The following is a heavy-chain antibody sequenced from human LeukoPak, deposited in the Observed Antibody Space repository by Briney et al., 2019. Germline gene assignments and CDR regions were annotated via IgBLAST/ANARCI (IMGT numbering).Heavy chain of an antibody. Sequence: GGSLRLSCAASGFTFTSYWMTWVRQAPGKGLEWVANINEDGSEKYYVGSVKGRFFISRENAKNSLYLQMKSLRAEDTAVYYCARARLTMFRGVYRSNGAYYMDYWGRGTTVT. D-gene: IGHD3-10*01. CDR3: ARARLTMFRGVYRSNGAYYMDY. V-gene: IGHV3-7*01. CDR2: INEDGSEK. CDR1: GFTFTSYW. J-gene: IGHJ6*03.